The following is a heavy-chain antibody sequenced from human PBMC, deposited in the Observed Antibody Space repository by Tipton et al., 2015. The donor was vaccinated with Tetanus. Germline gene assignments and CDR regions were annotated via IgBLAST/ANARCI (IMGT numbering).Heavy chain of an antibody. CDR1: GYSFTGHW. V-gene: IGHV5-51*01. D-gene: IGHD5-12*01. CDR3: ARVGGGSKWLFDY. Sequence: QLVQSGAEVKKPGESLKISCKGSGYSFTGHWIAWVRHMPGKGLEWMGSIYPGDSATRYSPSFQGQVTISADKSISTAYLQWSSLKASDTAMYFCARVGGGSKWLFDYWGQGTPVTVSS. CDR2: IYPGDSAT. J-gene: IGHJ4*02.